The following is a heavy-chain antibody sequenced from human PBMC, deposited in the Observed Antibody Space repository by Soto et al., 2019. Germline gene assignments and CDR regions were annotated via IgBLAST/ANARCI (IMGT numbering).Heavy chain of an antibody. CDR1: GGSISSYY. V-gene: IGHV4-4*07. Sequence: TVSGGSISSYYWSWIRPPAGKGLELIGRIYTSGSTNYNPPLKSRVTMSVDTSKNQFSLKLSSVTAADTAVYYCARTTVTTLSYYYYGMDVWGQGTTVTVSS. D-gene: IGHD4-17*01. J-gene: IGHJ6*02. CDR2: IYTSGST. CDR3: ARTTVTTLSYYYYGMDV.